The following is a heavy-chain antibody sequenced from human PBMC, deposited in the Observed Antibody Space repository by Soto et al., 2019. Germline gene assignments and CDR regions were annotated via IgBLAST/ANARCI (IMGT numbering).Heavy chain of an antibody. CDR2: IIPIFGTA. J-gene: IGHJ6*02. CDR1: RGSFTRTA. D-gene: IGHD6-13*01. Sequence: VKAPCTNDRGSFTRTASVWGRKTKGEGLEWLGGIIPIFGTANYAQKFQGRVTITADKSTSTAYMELSSLRSDDTAVYYCARVRDCSCGIYYYYCMDCWGQGTTVTFFS. CDR3: ARVRDCSCGIYYYYCMDC. V-gene: IGHV1-69*06.